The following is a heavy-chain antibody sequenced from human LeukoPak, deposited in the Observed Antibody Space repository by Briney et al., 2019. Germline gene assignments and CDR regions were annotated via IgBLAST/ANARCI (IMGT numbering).Heavy chain of an antibody. CDR3: ARDLGGGGIGY. CDR2: INHSGST. CDR1: GGSFSGYY. D-gene: IGHD2-21*01. V-gene: IGHV4-34*01. J-gene: IGHJ4*02. Sequence: SETLSLTCAVYGGSFSGYYWSWVRQPPGKGLEWIGEINHSGSTNYNPSLKSRVTISVDTSKNQFSLKLSSVTAADTAVYYCARDLGGGGIGYWGQGTLVTVSS.